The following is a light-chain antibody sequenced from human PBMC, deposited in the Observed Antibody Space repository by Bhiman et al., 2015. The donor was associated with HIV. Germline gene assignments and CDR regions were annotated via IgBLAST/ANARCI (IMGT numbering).Light chain of an antibody. J-gene: IGLJ1*01. V-gene: IGLV3-1*01. CDR1: NLGDKY. Sequence: SYELTQPPSVSVSPGQTANITCSGDNLGDKYVSWYRQKPGQSPVLVIYQDSKRPSGIPERFSGSNSGNTATLTISGTQAMDEADYYCQAWDSSTGGYVFGTGTKVTVL. CDR3: QAWDSSTGGYV. CDR2: QDS.